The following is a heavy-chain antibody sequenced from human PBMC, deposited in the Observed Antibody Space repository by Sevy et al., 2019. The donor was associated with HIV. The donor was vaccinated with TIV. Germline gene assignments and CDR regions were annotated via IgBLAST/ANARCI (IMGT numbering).Heavy chain of an antibody. CDR2: IIPIFGTA. CDR1: GGTFSSYA. Sequence: ASVKVSCKASGGTFSSYAISWVRQAPGQELEWMGGIIPIFGTANYAQKFQGRVTITADESTSTAYMELSSLRSEDTAMYYCARSFSPRLRGRPDEYYFDYWGQGTLVTVSS. V-gene: IGHV1-69*13. CDR3: ARSFSPRLRGRPDEYYFDY. D-gene: IGHD1-1*01. J-gene: IGHJ4*02.